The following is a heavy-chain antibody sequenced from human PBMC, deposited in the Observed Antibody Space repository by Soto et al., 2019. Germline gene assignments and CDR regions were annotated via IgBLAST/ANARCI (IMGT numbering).Heavy chain of an antibody. J-gene: IGHJ4*02. CDR2: INAGNGNT. D-gene: IGHD3-16*02. CDR3: ARDYDYIWGAYRHYFEY. Sequence: QVQLVQSGAEVKKPGASVTVSCKASGYTFTNYALHWVRQAPGQRLEWMGWINAGNGNTQYSQKFEGRVTFTSDTSANTASLEVSSLRCEDTAVYYCARDYDYIWGAYRHYFEYWGQGTLVTVSS. V-gene: IGHV1-3*01. CDR1: GYTFTNYA.